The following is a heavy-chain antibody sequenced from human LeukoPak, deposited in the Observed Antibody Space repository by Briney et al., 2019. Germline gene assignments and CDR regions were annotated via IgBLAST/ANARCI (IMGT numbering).Heavy chain of an antibody. Sequence: PGGSLRLSCAASGFTFRSYAMSWVRQAPGKGLEWVSVIYSGGNTYYADSVKGRFTISRDNSKNTVYLQMNTVRAEDTAVYYCARGWGMFDYWGQGTLVTVSS. D-gene: IGHD7-27*01. J-gene: IGHJ4*02. CDR1: GFTFRSYA. CDR3: ARGWGMFDY. CDR2: IYSGGNT. V-gene: IGHV3-53*01.